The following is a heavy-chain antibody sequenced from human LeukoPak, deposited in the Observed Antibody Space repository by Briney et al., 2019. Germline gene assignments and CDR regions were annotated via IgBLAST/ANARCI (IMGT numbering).Heavy chain of an antibody. CDR2: ISVGATYI. CDR3: ATLNGATRIGAGGRGFFDV. Sequence: PGGSLRLSCAASAFTFSNYNMNWVRQAPGKGLEWILSISVGATYIYYADSVKGRFTISRDDSKKSLYLQMSSLRADDTAIYYCATLNGATRIGAGGRGFFDVWGQGTVVTVSS. D-gene: IGHD2-8*01. J-gene: IGHJ3*01. CDR1: AFTFSNYN. V-gene: IGHV3-21*01.